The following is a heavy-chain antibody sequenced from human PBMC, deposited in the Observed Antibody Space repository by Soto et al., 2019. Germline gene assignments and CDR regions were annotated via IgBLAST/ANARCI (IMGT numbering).Heavy chain of an antibody. J-gene: IGHJ6*02. Sequence: SETLSLTCTVSGGSISSSSSYWGWIRQAPGKGLEWIGNVYYSGSTYSNPFLKSRVTISADTSKNQFSLKLSSVTAADTAVYYCARGGMLWFGEFTTSWAYYYGMDVWGQGTTVTVSS. D-gene: IGHD3-10*01. CDR1: GGSISSSSSY. CDR3: ARGGMLWFGEFTTSWAYYYGMDV. CDR2: VYYSGST. V-gene: IGHV4-39*01.